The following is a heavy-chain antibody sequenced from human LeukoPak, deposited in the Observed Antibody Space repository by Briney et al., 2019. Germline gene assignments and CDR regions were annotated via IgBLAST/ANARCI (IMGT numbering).Heavy chain of an antibody. Sequence: GRSLRLSCATSGFTFSIYGIHWVRQAPGKGLEWVAVISGDGNNKYYTDSVKGRFTISRDNSKNTLYLQMNSLRAEDTAVYYCARVMRSSSWYGRGAFDYWGQGTLVTVSS. CDR3: ARVMRSSSWYGRGAFDY. CDR1: GFTFSIYG. V-gene: IGHV3-30*03. CDR2: ISGDGNNK. J-gene: IGHJ4*02. D-gene: IGHD6-13*01.